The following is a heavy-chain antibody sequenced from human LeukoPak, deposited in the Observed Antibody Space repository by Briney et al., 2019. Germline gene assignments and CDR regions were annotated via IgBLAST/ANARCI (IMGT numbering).Heavy chain of an antibody. CDR1: GFTFSNYG. V-gene: IGHV3-48*02. CDR3: ARGRGCSSMSCYPDY. J-gene: IGHJ4*02. D-gene: IGHD2-2*01. CDR2: ISSSSTTI. Sequence: GGSLRLSCAASGFTFSNYGMNWVRQAPGKGLEWVSYISSSSTTIYYADSVKGRFTISRDNAKNSLYLQMNSLRDEDTAVYYCARGRGCSSMSCYPDYWGQGTLVTVSS.